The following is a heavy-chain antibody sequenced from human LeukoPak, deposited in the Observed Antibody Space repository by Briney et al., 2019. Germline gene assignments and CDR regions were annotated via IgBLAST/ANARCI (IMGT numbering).Heavy chain of an antibody. CDR3: AKKSLLWFGELSEFDY. V-gene: IGHV3-23*01. CDR1: GFTFGSHA. CDR2: ISDSGIST. J-gene: IGHJ4*02. Sequence: GGSLRLSCAASGFTFGSHAVSWVRQAPGKGPEWVSGISDSGISTYHADSVKGRFTISRDNSKNTLYLQMNSLRAEDTAVYYCAKKSLLWFGELSEFDYWGQGTLVTVSS. D-gene: IGHD3-10*01.